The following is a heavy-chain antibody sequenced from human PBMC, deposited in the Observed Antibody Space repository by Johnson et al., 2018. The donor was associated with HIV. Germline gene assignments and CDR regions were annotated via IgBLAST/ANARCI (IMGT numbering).Heavy chain of an antibody. D-gene: IGHD1-26*01. V-gene: IGHV3-13*01. CDR1: GFTFSNYD. J-gene: IGHJ3*02. CDR3: SEVRASGSYLWGRRGAFGI. Sequence: MLLVESGGGLVQPGGSLRLSCAASGFTFSNYDFHWVRQATGKGLEWVSAINTAGDTFYPGSVKGRFTISRDNSKNTLYLHMNSLRAVDRAVYYCSEVRASGSYLWGRRGAFGIWGQGTMVTVSS. CDR2: INTAGDT.